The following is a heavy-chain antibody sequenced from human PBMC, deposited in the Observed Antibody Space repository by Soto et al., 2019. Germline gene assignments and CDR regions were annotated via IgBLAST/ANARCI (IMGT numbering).Heavy chain of an antibody. D-gene: IGHD1-26*01. CDR1: GFDFTYYA. Sequence: QVQLVESGGGAVQPGESLRLSWVASGFDFTYYAMHWVRQPPGKGLEQVAVMSSEGRKIHQPDSVKGRFTISRDNSKKTLYVHMNSLRKEDTAVYFCAKDEGVGGTLGLFDYWGQGTLVSVSS. CDR2: MSSEGRKI. J-gene: IGHJ4*02. CDR3: AKDEGVGGTLGLFDY. V-gene: IGHV3-30*18.